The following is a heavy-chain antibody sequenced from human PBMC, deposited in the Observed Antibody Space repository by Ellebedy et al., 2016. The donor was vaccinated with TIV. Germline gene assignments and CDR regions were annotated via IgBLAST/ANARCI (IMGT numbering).Heavy chain of an antibody. J-gene: IGHJ4*02. Sequence: GESLKISCAASGSTFSGSAMHWVRQASGKGLEWVGRIRSKANSYATEYTASVNGRFTISRDDSKNTAYLQMNSLETEDTAMYYCAITYYYDSSGYTIDYWGQGTLVTVTS. V-gene: IGHV3-73*01. CDR2: IRSKANSYAT. CDR1: GSTFSGSA. D-gene: IGHD3-22*01. CDR3: AITYYYDSSGYTIDY.